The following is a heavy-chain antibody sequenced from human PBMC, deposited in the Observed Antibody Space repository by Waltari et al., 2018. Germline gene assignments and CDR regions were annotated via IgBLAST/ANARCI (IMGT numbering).Heavy chain of an antibody. J-gene: IGHJ5*02. CDR1: GGPISSSNW. CDR3: ARDASAGYCSGGSCFTA. Sequence: QVQLQESGPGLVKPSGTLSLTCAVSGGPISSSNWWRWVRPPPGKGLEWIGEIYHSGSTNYNPSLKSRVTISVDKSKNQFSLKLSSVTAADTAVYYCARDASAGYCSGGSCFTAWGQGTLVTVSS. D-gene: IGHD2-15*01. CDR2: IYHSGST. V-gene: IGHV4-4*02.